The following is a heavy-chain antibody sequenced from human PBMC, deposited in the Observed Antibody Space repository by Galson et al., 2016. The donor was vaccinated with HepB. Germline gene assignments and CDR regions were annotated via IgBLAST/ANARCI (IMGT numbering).Heavy chain of an antibody. V-gene: IGHV3-23*01. Sequence: SLRLSCAASGFIFDSCLMSWVRQAPGKGLEWVSGISGGGGSTYHADSVKGRFTISRDNSRNTLYLQMNSLRAEDTALYYCAKSMNWNNHLHVSWGQGTLVTVSS. CDR1: GFIFDSCL. CDR2: ISGGGGST. CDR3: AKSMNWNNHLHVS. D-gene: IGHD1/OR15-1a*01. J-gene: IGHJ5*02.